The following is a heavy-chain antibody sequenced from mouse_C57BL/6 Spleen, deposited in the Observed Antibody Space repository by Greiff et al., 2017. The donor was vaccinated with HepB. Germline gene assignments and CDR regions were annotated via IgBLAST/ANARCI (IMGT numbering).Heavy chain of an antibody. V-gene: IGHV5-17*01. J-gene: IGHJ2*01. CDR1: GFTFSDYG. Sequence: EVQLVESGGGLVKPGGSLKLSCAASGFTFSDYGMHWVRQAPEKGLEWVAYISGGSSTIYYADTVKGRFTISRDNAKNTLFLQMTSLRSEDTAMYYCARGVPYYFDYWGQGTTLTVSS. CDR2: ISGGSSTI. D-gene: IGHD2-14*01. CDR3: ARGVPYYFDY.